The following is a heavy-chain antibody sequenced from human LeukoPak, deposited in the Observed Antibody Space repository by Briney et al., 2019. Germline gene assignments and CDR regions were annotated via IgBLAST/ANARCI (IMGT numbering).Heavy chain of an antibody. Sequence: GGSLRLSCAASGFTFSSYSMNWVRQAPGKGLEWVSSISSSSSYIYYADSVKGRFTISRDNAKNSLYLHMNSLRAEDTAVYYCARDGDIVVVPAAIRYYYYGMDVWGQGPTVTVSS. J-gene: IGHJ6*02. D-gene: IGHD2-2*02. CDR2: ISSSSSYI. V-gene: IGHV3-21*01. CDR3: ARDGDIVVVPAAIRYYYYGMDV. CDR1: GFTFSSYS.